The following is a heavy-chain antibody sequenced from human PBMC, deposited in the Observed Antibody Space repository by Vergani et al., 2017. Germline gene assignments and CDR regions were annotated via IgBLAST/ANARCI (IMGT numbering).Heavy chain of an antibody. CDR3: ARDSPLVVPAAIFYYYYGMDV. J-gene: IGHJ6*02. CDR2: IKRDGSIT. CDR1: GFSFNSYW. Sequence: DVHLAESGGGFFQPGGSLRLSCSASGFSFNSYWMHWVRQVPGKGLLWVSRIKRDGSITAYADSVKGRFTISRDNAKNSLYLQMNSLRAEDTAVYYCARDSPLVVPAAIFYYYYGMDVWGQGTTVTVSS. D-gene: IGHD2-2*01. V-gene: IGHV3-74*03.